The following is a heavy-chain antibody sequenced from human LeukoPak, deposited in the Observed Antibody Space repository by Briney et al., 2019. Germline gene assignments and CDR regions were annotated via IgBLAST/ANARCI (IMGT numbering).Heavy chain of an antibody. CDR3: ARDLRGYCSSTSCYGMDFDY. V-gene: IGHV3-21*01. D-gene: IGHD2-2*01. Sequence: GGSLRLSCAASGFTFSSYSMNWVRQTPGKGLEWVSSISSSSSFIYYADSVKGRFTISRDNAKNSLFLQMNSLRAEDTAVYYCARDLRGYCSSTSCYGMDFDYWGQGTLVTVSS. CDR2: ISSSSSFI. J-gene: IGHJ4*02. CDR1: GFTFSSYS.